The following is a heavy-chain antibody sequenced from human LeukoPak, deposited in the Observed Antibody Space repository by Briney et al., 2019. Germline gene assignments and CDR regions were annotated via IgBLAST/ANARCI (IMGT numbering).Heavy chain of an antibody. CDR2: IYYSGST. V-gene: IGHV4-59*01. CDR1: GGSISSYY. CDR3: ARDFAGYYYGMDV. Sequence: SETLSLTCTVSGGSISSYYWSWIRQPPGKGQEWIGYIYYSGSTNYNPSLKSRVTISVDTSKNQFSLKLSSVTAADTAVYYCARDFAGYYYGMDVWGQGTTVTVSS. J-gene: IGHJ6*02.